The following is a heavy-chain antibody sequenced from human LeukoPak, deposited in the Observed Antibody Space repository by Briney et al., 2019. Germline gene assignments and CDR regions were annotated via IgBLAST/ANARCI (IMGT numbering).Heavy chain of an antibody. Sequence: HPGGSLRLSCAASGFTFSSYSMNWVRQAPGKGLEWVSYISSSSSTIYHADSVKGRFTISRDNAENSLYLQMNSLRDEDTAVYYCARDPYYDYVWGSYRLAFDAFDIWGQGTMVTVSS. D-gene: IGHD3-16*02. CDR1: GFTFSSYS. CDR2: ISSSSSTI. V-gene: IGHV3-48*02. CDR3: ARDPYYDYVWGSYRLAFDAFDI. J-gene: IGHJ3*02.